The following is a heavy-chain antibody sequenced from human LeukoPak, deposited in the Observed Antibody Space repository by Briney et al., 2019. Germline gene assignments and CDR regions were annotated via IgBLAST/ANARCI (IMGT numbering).Heavy chain of an antibody. J-gene: IGHJ4*02. CDR1: GFTFSSYE. Sequence: AGGSLRLSCAASGFTFSSYEMNWVRQAPGKGLEWVSYISSSGSTIYYADSVKGRFTISRDNAKNSLYLQMNSLRAEDTAVYYCARPHLWFGELYFDYWGQGTLVTVSS. CDR2: ISSSGSTI. CDR3: ARPHLWFGELYFDY. V-gene: IGHV3-48*03. D-gene: IGHD3-10*01.